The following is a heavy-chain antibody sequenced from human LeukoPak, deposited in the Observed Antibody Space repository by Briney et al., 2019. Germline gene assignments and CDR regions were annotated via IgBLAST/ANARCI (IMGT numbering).Heavy chain of an antibody. CDR1: GFTFNSNW. J-gene: IGHJ4*02. V-gene: IGHV3-7*01. CDR2: IMQGGHEK. Sequence: GGSVRLSCAASGFTFNSNWMSWVRQAPGKGLEWVANIMQGGHEKYYVDSVKGRFTISRDNARNSVSLQMNSLRAEDTAVYYCARDKYYDRYFDSWGEGALRTVSS. D-gene: IGHD3-22*01. CDR3: ARDKYYDRYFDS.